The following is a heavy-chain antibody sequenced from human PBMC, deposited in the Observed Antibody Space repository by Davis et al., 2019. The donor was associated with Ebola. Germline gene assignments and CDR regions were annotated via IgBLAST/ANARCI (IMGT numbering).Heavy chain of an antibody. D-gene: IGHD4/OR15-4a*01. J-gene: IGHJ4*02. V-gene: IGHV3-74*03. CDR3: ARDDNGESTLDY. Sequence: GESLKISCVASGFNFDNSWMTWVRQAPGRGLVRLSGISRDGQNTLNGDFVKGRFSISRDNARNTSYLDMSNLSAEDTAVYYCARDDNGESTLDYWGQGTLVTVSS. CDR2: ISRDGQNT. CDR1: GFNFDNSW.